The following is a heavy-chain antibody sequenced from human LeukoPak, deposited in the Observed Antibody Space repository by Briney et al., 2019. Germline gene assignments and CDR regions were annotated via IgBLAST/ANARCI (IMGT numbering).Heavy chain of an antibody. Sequence: GGSLRLSCAASGFTFSSYGMHWVRRAPGKGLEWVAVIWYDGSNKYYADSVKGRFTISRDNSKNTLYLQMNSLRAEDTAVYYCARDLPYSPTYAFDIWGQGTMVTVSS. D-gene: IGHD2-21*01. J-gene: IGHJ3*02. V-gene: IGHV3-33*01. CDR2: IWYDGSNK. CDR1: GFTFSSYG. CDR3: ARDLPYSPTYAFDI.